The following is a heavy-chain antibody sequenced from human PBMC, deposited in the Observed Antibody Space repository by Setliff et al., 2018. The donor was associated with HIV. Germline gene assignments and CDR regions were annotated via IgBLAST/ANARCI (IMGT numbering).Heavy chain of an antibody. CDR2: ILYNEIT. CDR1: GGSFSRSQSY. Sequence: PSETLSLTCTVSGGSFSRSQSYWGWIRQPPGKGLEWLGNILYNEITFYNPSLKSRVTMSVDTSKDQVSLNLNAVTAADTAVYYCARRQLGLGGGSHFDYWGQGILVTVSS. D-gene: IGHD1-1*01. V-gene: IGHV4-39*01. CDR3: ARRQLGLGGGSHFDY. J-gene: IGHJ4*02.